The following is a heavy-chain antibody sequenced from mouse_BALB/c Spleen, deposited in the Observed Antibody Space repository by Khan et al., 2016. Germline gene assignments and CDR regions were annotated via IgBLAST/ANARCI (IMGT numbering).Heavy chain of an antibody. Sequence: EVELVESGGGLVQPGGSLKLSCAASGFTFSSYGMSWVRQTPDKRLELVATINSNGGSTNYPHSVKGRFTITRDTAKNTLYLQMSSLKSEDTAMYYCARVCTTVLPAMDDWGQGTSVTVSS. J-gene: IGHJ4*01. CDR2: INSNGGST. D-gene: IGHD1-1*01. V-gene: IGHV5-6-3*01. CDR1: GFTFSSYG. CDR3: ARVCTTVLPAMDD.